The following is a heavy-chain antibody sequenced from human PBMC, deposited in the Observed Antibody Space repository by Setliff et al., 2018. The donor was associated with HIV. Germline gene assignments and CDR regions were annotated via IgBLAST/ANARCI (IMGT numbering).Heavy chain of an antibody. Sequence: TSETLSLTCNVSGDSISSGTYYWGWVRQAPGKGLEWIGSIFYGGDAHYNPPLKRRVTISVDTSKNQLSLKVRSVTAADTALYYCARVGVRNWNDDGIDYWGQGTLVTVSS. CDR3: ARVGVRNWNDDGIDY. CDR2: IFYGGDA. CDR1: GDSISSGTYY. J-gene: IGHJ4*02. D-gene: IGHD1-1*01. V-gene: IGHV4-39*01.